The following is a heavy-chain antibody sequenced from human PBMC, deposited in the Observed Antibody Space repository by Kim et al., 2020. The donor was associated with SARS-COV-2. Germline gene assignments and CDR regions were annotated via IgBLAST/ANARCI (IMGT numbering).Heavy chain of an antibody. V-gene: IGHV3-53*01. CDR3: ARVVVWEKGDYFDY. J-gene: IGHJ4*02. D-gene: IGHD2-15*01. Sequence: DSVKSRFTISRDNSKNTLYLQMNSLRAEDTAVYYCARVVVWEKGDYFDYWGQGTLVTVSS.